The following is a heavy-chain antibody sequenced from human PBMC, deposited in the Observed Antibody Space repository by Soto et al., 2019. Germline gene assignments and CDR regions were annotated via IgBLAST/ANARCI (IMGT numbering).Heavy chain of an antibody. CDR1: GFTFDDYA. J-gene: IGHJ4*02. D-gene: IGHD6-19*01. V-gene: IGHV3-9*01. CDR2: ISWNSGSI. Sequence: EVQLVESGGGLVQPGRSLRLSCAASGFTFDDYAMHGVRQAPGKGLEWVSGISWNSGSIGYADSVKGRFTISRDNAKNSLYLQMNSLRAEDTALYYCAKALSSGSTDFDYWGQGTLVTVSS. CDR3: AKALSSGSTDFDY.